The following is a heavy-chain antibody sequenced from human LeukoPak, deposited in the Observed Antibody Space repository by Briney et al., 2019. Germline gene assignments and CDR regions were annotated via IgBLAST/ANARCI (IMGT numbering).Heavy chain of an antibody. CDR3: ASLGGELPYYFDY. J-gene: IGHJ4*02. CDR2: IRSSGSTI. V-gene: IGHV3-11*04. CDR1: GFTFSDYY. Sequence: GGSLRLSCAASGFTFSDYYMSWIRQAPGKGLEWVSYIRSSGSTIYYADSVKGRFTISRDNAKNSLYLQMNSLRAEDTAVYYCASLGGELPYYFDYWGQGTLVTVSS. D-gene: IGHD1-26*01.